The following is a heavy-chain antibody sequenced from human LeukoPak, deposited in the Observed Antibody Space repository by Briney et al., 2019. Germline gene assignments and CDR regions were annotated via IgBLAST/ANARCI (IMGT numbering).Heavy chain of an antibody. Sequence: SETLSLTCSVSGGSISSYYWSWIRQPAGKGREWIGRIYTSGSTNYNPSLKSRVTISVDTSKNQFSLKLSSVTAADTAVYYCARDGNSSGWYALYYMDVWGKGTTVTVSS. CDR2: IYTSGST. CDR1: GGSISSYY. V-gene: IGHV4-4*07. D-gene: IGHD6-19*01. J-gene: IGHJ6*03. CDR3: ARDGNSSGWYALYYMDV.